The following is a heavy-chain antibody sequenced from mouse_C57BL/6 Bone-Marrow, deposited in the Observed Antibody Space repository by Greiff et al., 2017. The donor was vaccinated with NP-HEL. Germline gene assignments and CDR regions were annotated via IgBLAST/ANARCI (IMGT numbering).Heavy chain of an antibody. CDR1: GYTFTDYY. Sequence: DVQLQESGPVLVKPGASVKMSCKASGYTFTDYYMNWVKQSHGKSLEWIGVINPYNGGTSYNQKFKGKATLTVDKSSSTAYMELNSLTSEDSAVYYCASALTGKAWFAYWGQGTLVTVSA. J-gene: IGHJ3*01. CDR3: ASALTGKAWFAY. D-gene: IGHD4-1*01. V-gene: IGHV1-19*01. CDR2: INPYNGGT.